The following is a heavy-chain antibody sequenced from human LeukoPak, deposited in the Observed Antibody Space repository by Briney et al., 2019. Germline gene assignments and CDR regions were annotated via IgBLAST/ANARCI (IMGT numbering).Heavy chain of an antibody. D-gene: IGHD6-13*01. V-gene: IGHV3-21*05. Sequence: TGGSLRLSCAASGFTFRSNAMTWVRQAPGKGLEWVSDISSTSIYTNYADSVKGRFTISRDNAKNSLYLQMNSLRAEDTAVYYCAREDGYSSSWYSDYWGQGTLVTVSS. CDR1: GFTFRSNA. J-gene: IGHJ4*02. CDR2: ISSTSIYT. CDR3: AREDGYSSSWYSDY.